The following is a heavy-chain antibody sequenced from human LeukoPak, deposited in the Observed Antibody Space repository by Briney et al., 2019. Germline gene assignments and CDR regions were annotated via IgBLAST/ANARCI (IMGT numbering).Heavy chain of an antibody. CDR2: IHHSGST. CDR1: GDSVTSYY. Sequence: SETLSLTCTVSGDSVTSYYWNWIRQPPGKGPEWIGYIHHSGSTNNNPFLRSRVTMSVDTSKNQFSLDLISVTAADTAVYYCARWNDGSHHFDCWGQGTLVTVSA. CDR3: ARWNDGSHHFDC. J-gene: IGHJ4*02. D-gene: IGHD1-26*01. V-gene: IGHV4-59*02.